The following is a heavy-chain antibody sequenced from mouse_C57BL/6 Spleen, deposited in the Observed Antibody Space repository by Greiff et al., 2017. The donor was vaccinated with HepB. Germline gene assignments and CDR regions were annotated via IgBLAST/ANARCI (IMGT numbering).Heavy chain of an antibody. Sequence: EVKLVESGGGLVQPGGSLKLSCAASGFTFSDYYMYWVRQTPEKRLEWVAYISNGGGSTYYPDTLKGRFTISRDNAKNTLYLQMSRLKSEDTAMYYCARQETAMDYWGQGTSVTVSS. D-gene: IGHD3-2*01. V-gene: IGHV5-12*01. CDR3: ARQETAMDY. CDR1: GFTFSDYY. J-gene: IGHJ4*01. CDR2: ISNGGGST.